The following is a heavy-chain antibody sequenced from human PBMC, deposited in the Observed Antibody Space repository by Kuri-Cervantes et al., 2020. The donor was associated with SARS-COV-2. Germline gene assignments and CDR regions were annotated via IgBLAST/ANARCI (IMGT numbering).Heavy chain of an antibody. J-gene: IGHJ6*02. V-gene: IGHV3-23*01. Sequence: GESLKISCAASGFSFSDFHMSWVRQAPGKGLEWVSAISGSGGSTYYADSVKGRFTISRDNSKNTLYLQMNSLRAEDTAVYYCAKDLTIFGVVFPYYYYGMDVWGQGTTVTVSS. D-gene: IGHD3-3*01. CDR2: ISGSGGST. CDR1: GFSFSDFH. CDR3: AKDLTIFGVVFPYYYYGMDV.